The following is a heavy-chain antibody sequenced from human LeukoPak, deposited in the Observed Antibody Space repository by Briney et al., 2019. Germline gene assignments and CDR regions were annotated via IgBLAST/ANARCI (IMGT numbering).Heavy chain of an antibody. CDR1: GGSISSYY. Sequence: PSETLSLTCTVSGGSISSYYWSWIRQPPGKGLEWTGYIYYSGSTNYNPSLKSRVTISVDTSKNQFSLKLSSVTAADTAVYYCARLRRGENFDYWGQGTLVTVSS. V-gene: IGHV4-59*08. CDR3: ARLRRGENFDY. J-gene: IGHJ4*02. CDR2: IYYSGST. D-gene: IGHD3-10*01.